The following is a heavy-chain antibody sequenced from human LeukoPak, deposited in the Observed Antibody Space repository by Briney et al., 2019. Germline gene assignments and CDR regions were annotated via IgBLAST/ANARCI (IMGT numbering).Heavy chain of an antibody. Sequence: GASVKVSCKASGYTFTSYDINWVRQATGQGLEWTGRINPNSGGTNYAQKFQGRVTMTRDTSISTAYMELSRLRSDHTAVYYCAKGWDSSGYPYDAFDIWGQGTMVTVSS. CDR1: GYTFTSYD. CDR2: INPNSGGT. D-gene: IGHD3-22*01. J-gene: IGHJ3*02. CDR3: AKGWDSSGYPYDAFDI. V-gene: IGHV1-2*06.